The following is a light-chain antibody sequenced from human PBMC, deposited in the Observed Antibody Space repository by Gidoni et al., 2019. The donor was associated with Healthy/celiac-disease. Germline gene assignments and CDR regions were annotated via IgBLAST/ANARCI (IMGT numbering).Light chain of an antibody. CDR2: DVS. J-gene: IGLJ1*01. Sequence: QSALTQPASVSGSPGQSITISCTGTSSDVGGYNYVSWYQQHQGKAPKLMIYDVSNRPSGVSNRFSGSKSGNTASLTISGLQAEDEADYYCTSYTGSSTPYVFGTGTKVTVL. V-gene: IGLV2-14*03. CDR1: SSDVGGYNY. CDR3: TSYTGSSTPYV.